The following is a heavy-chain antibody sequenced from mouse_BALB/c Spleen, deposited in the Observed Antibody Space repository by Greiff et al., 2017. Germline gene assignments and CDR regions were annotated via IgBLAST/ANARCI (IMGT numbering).Heavy chain of an antibody. CDR3: AKGATMIRPYAMDY. V-gene: IGHV2-6-5*01. J-gene: IGHJ4*01. Sequence: VQLQESGPGLVAPSQSLSITCTVSGFSLTDYGVSWIRQPPGKGLEWLGVIWGGGSTYYNSALKSRLSISKDNSKSQVFLKMNSLQTDDTAMYYCAKGATMIRPYAMDYWGQGTSVTVSS. D-gene: IGHD2-4*01. CDR2: IWGGGST. CDR1: GFSLTDYG.